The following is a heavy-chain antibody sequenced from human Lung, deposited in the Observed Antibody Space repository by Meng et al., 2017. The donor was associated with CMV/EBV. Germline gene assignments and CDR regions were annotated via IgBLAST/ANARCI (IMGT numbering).Heavy chain of an antibody. J-gene: IGHJ4*02. CDR3: ARNPVTNRRGSHFDC. CDR1: GFILSSYW. V-gene: IGHV3-7*01. Sequence: GGSLRLXXAASGFILSSYWMSWVRQAPGKGLEWVANIKQDGSEKYYVDSVRGRFTISRDNAKSSLYLQMNGLRAEDTAVYYCARNPVTNRRGSHFDCWGQGTLVTVSS. CDR2: IKQDGSEK. D-gene: IGHD4-17*01.